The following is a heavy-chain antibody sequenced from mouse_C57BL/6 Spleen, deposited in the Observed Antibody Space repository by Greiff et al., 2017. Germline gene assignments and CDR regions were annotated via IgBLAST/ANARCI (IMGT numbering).Heavy chain of an antibody. CDR1: GYTFTSYG. V-gene: IGHV1-81*01. J-gene: IGHJ3*01. CDR2: IYPRSGNT. D-gene: IGHD1-1*01. CDR3: ARGDTTVPFAY. Sequence: QVQLQQSGAELARPGASVKLSCKASGYTFTSYGISWVKQRTGQGLEWIGEIYPRSGNTYYNEKFKGKATLTADKSSSTAYMELRSLTSEDSAVYFCARGDTTVPFAYWGQGTLVTVAA.